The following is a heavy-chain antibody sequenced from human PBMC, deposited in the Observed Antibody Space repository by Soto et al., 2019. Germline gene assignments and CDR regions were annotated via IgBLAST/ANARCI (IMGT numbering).Heavy chain of an antibody. CDR2: MLYDGTNI. J-gene: IGHJ5*02. V-gene: IGHV3-30*18. Sequence: QVQLVESGGGVVQPGRSLRLSCAASGFSFSTFGTHWVRQAPGKGLEWLAGMLYDGTNIHYADSVKGRFTISRDSSKNTGYLEMNNLRAEDTAVYFCAKDDGTGSWGQGTLVTVSS. CDR3: AKDDGTGS. D-gene: IGHD1-1*01. CDR1: GFSFSTFG.